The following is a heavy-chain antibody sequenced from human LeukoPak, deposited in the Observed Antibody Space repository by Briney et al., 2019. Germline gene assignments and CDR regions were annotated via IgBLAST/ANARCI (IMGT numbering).Heavy chain of an antibody. D-gene: IGHD1-26*01. CDR1: GYSFTSYW. Sequence: GESLKISCKGSGYSFTSYWIGWVRQMPGKGLEWMGIIYPGDSDTRYSPSFQGQVTISADKSISTAYLQWSSLKASDTAMHYCARARVGSLDAFDIWGQGTMVTVSS. CDR2: IYPGDSDT. CDR3: ARARVGSLDAFDI. V-gene: IGHV5-51*01. J-gene: IGHJ3*02.